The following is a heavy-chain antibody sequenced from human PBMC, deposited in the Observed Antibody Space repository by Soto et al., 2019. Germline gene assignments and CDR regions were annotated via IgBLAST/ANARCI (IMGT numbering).Heavy chain of an antibody. Sequence: PSETLSLTCTVSGGSISSSSYYWGWIRQPPGKGLEWIGSIYYSGSTYYNPSLKSRVTISVDTSKNQFSLKLSSVTAADTAVYYCARLGLRFFSWFDPWGQGTLVTVSS. CDR3: ARLGLRFFSWFDP. CDR1: GGSISSSSYY. J-gene: IGHJ5*02. D-gene: IGHD3-3*01. V-gene: IGHV4-39*01. CDR2: IYYSGST.